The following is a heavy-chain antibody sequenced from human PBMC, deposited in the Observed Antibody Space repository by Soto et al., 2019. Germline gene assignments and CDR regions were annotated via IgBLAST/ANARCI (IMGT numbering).Heavy chain of an antibody. CDR3: ARDTTLMFTFGGVIVIGMDV. CDR1: GFTFSSYA. Sequence: PGGSLRLSCAASGFTFSSYAMHWVRQAPGKGLEWVAVISYDGSNKYYADSVKGRFTISRDNSKNTLYLQTNSLRAEDTAVYYCARDTTLMFTFGGVIVIGMDVCGQGTTVPVSS. D-gene: IGHD3-16*02. J-gene: IGHJ6*02. CDR2: ISYDGSNK. V-gene: IGHV3-30-3*01.